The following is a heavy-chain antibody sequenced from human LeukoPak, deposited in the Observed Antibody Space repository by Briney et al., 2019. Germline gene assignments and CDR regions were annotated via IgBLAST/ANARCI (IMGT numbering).Heavy chain of an antibody. Sequence: GGSLRLSCAASGFTFSSYSMNWVRQAPGKGLEWVSSISSSSSYIYYADSVKGRFTISRDNAKNSLYLQMNSLRAEDTAVYYCARGVIYDFWPRHFDYWGQGTLVTVSS. CDR3: ARGVIYDFWPRHFDY. D-gene: IGHD3-3*01. V-gene: IGHV3-21*01. CDR1: GFTFSSYS. J-gene: IGHJ4*02. CDR2: ISSSSSYI.